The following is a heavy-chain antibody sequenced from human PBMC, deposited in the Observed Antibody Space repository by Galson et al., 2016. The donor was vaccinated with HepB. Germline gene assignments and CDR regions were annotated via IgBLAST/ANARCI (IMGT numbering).Heavy chain of an antibody. V-gene: IGHV1-46*01. CDR2: INPSSGGT. D-gene: IGHD3-9*01. CDR3: ARDRKSVDWLLYNGHFDS. CDR1: GYTFSNYY. Sequence: SCKASGYTFSNYYMHWVRQAAGQGLEWMGIINPSSGGTPYAQKFQGRVTMTRDTSASTVYMDLSSLRSEDTAVYYCARDRKSVDWLLYNGHFDSWGQGTLVTVSS. J-gene: IGHJ4*02.